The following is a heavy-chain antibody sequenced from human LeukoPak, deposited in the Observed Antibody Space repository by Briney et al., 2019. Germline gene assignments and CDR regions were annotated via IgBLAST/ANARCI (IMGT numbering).Heavy chain of an antibody. Sequence: GGSLRLSCAASGFTFSSYGMLWVRQASDKGLEWVAFIRYDGNIQFYADSVKGRFTISRDDSKNTLFLQMNSLRAEDTAVYYCAKGLTTLDYWGQGTLVTVSS. V-gene: IGHV3-30*02. J-gene: IGHJ4*02. CDR2: IRYDGNIQ. CDR1: GFTFSSYG. D-gene: IGHD4-11*01. CDR3: AKGLTTLDY.